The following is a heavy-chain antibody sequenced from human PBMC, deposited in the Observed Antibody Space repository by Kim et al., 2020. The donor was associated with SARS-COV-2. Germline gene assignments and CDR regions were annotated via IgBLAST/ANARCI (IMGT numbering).Heavy chain of an antibody. Sequence: ASVKVSCKASGYTFTGYYMHWVRQAPGQGLEWMGWINPNSGGTNYAQKFQGWVTMTRDTSISTAYMELSRLRSDDTAVYYCARRGYGSGSYYNVVWYFDYWGQGTLVTVSS. CDR2: INPNSGGT. V-gene: IGHV1-2*04. CDR1: GYTFTGYY. CDR3: ARRGYGSGSYYNVVWYFDY. J-gene: IGHJ4*02. D-gene: IGHD3-10*01.